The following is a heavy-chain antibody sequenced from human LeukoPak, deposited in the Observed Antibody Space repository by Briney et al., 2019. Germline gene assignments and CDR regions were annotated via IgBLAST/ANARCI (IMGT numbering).Heavy chain of an antibody. V-gene: IGHV3-9*01. D-gene: IGHD6-19*01. Sequence: GRSLRLSCAGSGFTFNNYAMHWVRQPPGKGLEWVSGISWNSGSIDYADSVKGRFTISRDNAKNSLYLQMNSLRVEDTAFYYCAKDNRRHYTSGPNPDSLHWGQGALVTVSS. CDR3: AKDNRRHYTSGPNPDSLH. CDR1: GFTFNNYA. CDR2: ISWNSGSI. J-gene: IGHJ4*02.